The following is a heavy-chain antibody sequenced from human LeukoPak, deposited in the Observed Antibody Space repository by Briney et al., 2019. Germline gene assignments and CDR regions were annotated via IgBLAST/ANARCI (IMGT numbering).Heavy chain of an antibody. Sequence: SETLSLTCTVSGGSISSSSYYWGWIRQPPGKGLEWIGSIYYSGSTYYNPSLKSRVTISVDTSKNQFSLKLSSVTAADTAVYYCARADGPGSFDYWGQGTLVTVSS. CDR3: ARADGPGSFDY. V-gene: IGHV4-39*07. CDR2: IYYSGST. J-gene: IGHJ4*02. D-gene: IGHD3-10*01. CDR1: GGSISSSSYY.